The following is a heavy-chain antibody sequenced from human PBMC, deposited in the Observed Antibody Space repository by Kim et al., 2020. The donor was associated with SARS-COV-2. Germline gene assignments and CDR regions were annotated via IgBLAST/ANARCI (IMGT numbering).Heavy chain of an antibody. CDR3: TRIPGPTLAFWDAFDV. D-gene: IGHD1-1*01. V-gene: IGHV3-73*01. J-gene: IGHJ3*01. Sequence: SVEGRFTNSRDDSESPAYLQMNSLKTEDTAVYYCTRIPGPTLAFWDAFDVWGQGTMVTVSS.